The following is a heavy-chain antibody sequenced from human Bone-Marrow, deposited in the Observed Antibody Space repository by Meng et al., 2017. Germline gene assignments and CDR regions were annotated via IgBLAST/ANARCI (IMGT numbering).Heavy chain of an antibody. CDR2: INGDGSIT. J-gene: IGHJ4*02. V-gene: IGHV3-74*01. Sequence: GESLKISCAASGFTFSDYWMLWVRQAPGKGLVWVSRINGDGSITGYADSVKGRFTISRDNAKNTLYLQMNSLRAEDTAVYYCARDLRRSGGSCHWVQVDPGHRLL. CDR1: GFTFSDYW. CDR3: ARDLRRSGGSCH. D-gene: IGHD2-15*01.